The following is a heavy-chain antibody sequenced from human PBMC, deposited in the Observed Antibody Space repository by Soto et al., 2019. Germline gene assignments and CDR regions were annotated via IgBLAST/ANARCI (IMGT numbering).Heavy chain of an antibody. D-gene: IGHD2-15*01. CDR2: MNPNSGNT. Sequence: QVQLVQSGAEVKKPGASVKVSCKASGYTFTSYDINWVRQATGQGLEWMGWMNPNSGNTGYAQKFQGRVSMTRNTSISTAYMELSSLRSEDTAVYYCARVRGLGGYCSGGSCYYYYYGMDVWGQGTTVTVSS. CDR3: ARVRGLGGYCSGGSCYYYYYGMDV. J-gene: IGHJ6*02. CDR1: GYTFTSYD. V-gene: IGHV1-8*01.